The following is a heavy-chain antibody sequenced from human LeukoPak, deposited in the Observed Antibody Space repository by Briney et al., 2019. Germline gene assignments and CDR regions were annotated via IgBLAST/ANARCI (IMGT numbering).Heavy chain of an antibody. CDR2: ISADNGNT. CDR3: ARVGLGCSSTSCSNDY. V-gene: IGHV1-18*01. CDR1: GYTFTSYG. Sequence: GASVKVSCKASGYTFTSYGISWVRQAPGQGLEWMGSISADNGNTNYAQKLQGRVTMTTDTSTSTAYMELRSLRSDDTAVYYCARVGLGCSSTSCSNDYWGQGTLVTVSS. J-gene: IGHJ4*02. D-gene: IGHD2-2*01.